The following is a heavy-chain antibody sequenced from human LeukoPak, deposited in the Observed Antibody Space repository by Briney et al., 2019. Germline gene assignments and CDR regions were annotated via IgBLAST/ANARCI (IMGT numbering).Heavy chain of an antibody. Sequence: GGSLRLTCAASGFTFSSYAMSSVRQAPGKGLEWVSTISGSGDNTYYADSLKGRFTISRDSSKNTLYLQMNSLRAEDTAVYYCAKSNSDFLSGYYDYWGQGTLVTVSS. V-gene: IGHV3-23*01. D-gene: IGHD3-3*01. J-gene: IGHJ4*02. CDR1: GFTFSSYA. CDR3: AKSNSDFLSGYYDY. CDR2: ISGSGDNT.